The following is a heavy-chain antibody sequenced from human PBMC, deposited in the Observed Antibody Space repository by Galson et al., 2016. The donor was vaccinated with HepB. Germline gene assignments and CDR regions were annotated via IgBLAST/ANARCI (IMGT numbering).Heavy chain of an antibody. CDR3: AGGPGWTEDY. CDR1: GFAFSDSY. V-gene: IGHV3-7*03. D-gene: IGHD2-15*01. J-gene: IGHJ4*02. CDR2: IAKDGGEK. Sequence: ASGFAFSDSYMGWIRQAPGKGLEWVANIAKDGGEKNYVDSLKGRFAISRDNAKNSLYLQMNSLRVEDTAVYYCAGGPGWTEDYWGQGTLVTVSS.